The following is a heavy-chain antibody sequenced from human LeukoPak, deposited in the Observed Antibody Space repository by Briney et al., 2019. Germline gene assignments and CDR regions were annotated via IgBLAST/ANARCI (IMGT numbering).Heavy chain of an antibody. Sequence: GGSLRLSCAASGFTFSSYWMHWVRQAPGKGLVWVSRISPDGSTTGHADSVKGRFTTSRDNSKNTLYLQMNSLRAEDTAVYYCAKDYEYNSNTWYFHWGRGTLVSVSS. J-gene: IGHJ4*02. CDR3: AKDYEYNSNTWYFH. V-gene: IGHV3-74*01. CDR2: ISPDGSTT. D-gene: IGHD6-13*01. CDR1: GFTFSSYW.